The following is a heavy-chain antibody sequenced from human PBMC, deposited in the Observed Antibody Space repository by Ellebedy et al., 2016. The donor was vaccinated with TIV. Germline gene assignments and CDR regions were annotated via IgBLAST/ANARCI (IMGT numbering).Heavy chain of an antibody. CDR2: IRRSAGST. CDR1: GFTFNSYV. J-gene: IGHJ4*02. D-gene: IGHD7-27*01. V-gene: IGHV3-23*01. Sequence: GESLKISCAASGFTFNSYVMSWVRQAPGKGLEWVSAIRRSAGSTYYADSVKGRFTISRDNSKNTLFLQMNSLRAEDTAVYYCAKTGRGTKPGNFDYWGQGTLVTVSS. CDR3: AKTGRGTKPGNFDY.